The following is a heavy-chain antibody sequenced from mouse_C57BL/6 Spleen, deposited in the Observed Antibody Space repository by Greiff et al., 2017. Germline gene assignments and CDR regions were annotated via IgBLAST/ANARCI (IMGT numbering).Heavy chain of an antibody. J-gene: IGHJ2*01. V-gene: IGHV1-22*01. Sequence: VQLKESGPELVKPGASVKMSCKASGYTFTDYNMHWVKQSHGKSLEWIGYINPNNGGTSYNQKFKGKATLTVNKSSSTAYMELRSLTSEDSAVYYCARDYGGFDYWGQGTTLTVSS. CDR3: ARDYGGFDY. CDR2: INPNNGGT. CDR1: GYTFTDYN. D-gene: IGHD2-4*01.